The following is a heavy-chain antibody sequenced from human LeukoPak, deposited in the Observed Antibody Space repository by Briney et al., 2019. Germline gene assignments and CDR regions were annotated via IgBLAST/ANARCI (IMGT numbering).Heavy chain of an antibody. D-gene: IGHD3-10*01. Sequence: ASVKVSCKASGYTFTGYYMHWVRQAPGQGLEWMGWINPNSGGTNYEQKFQGRVTMTRDTSISTAYMELSRLRSDDTAVYYCARTPYYGSGSYSYWGLGTLVTVSS. V-gene: IGHV1-2*02. J-gene: IGHJ4*02. CDR1: GYTFTGYY. CDR2: INPNSGGT. CDR3: ARTPYYGSGSYSY.